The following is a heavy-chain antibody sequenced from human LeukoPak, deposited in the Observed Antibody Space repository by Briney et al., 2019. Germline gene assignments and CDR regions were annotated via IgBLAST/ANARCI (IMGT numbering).Heavy chain of an antibody. CDR2: IRTTAEGAKYA. CDR1: GFSFTDYP. Sequence: GGSLRLSCETSGFSFTDYPMNWVRQAPGKGLEWISNIRTTAEGAKYAYYEDSVKGRVTISRDDGKNTLCPQMNSLRDDDTAVYYCATDQRYAFDYWGQGILVTVSS. D-gene: IGHD3-9*01. CDR3: ATDQRYAFDY. V-gene: IGHV3-48*02. J-gene: IGHJ4*02.